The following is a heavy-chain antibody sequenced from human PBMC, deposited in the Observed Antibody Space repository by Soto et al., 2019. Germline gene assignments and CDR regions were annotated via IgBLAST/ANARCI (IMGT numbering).Heavy chain of an antibody. CDR1: GGTFSSYA. CDR2: IIPIFGTA. J-gene: IGHJ6*02. D-gene: IGHD2-2*01. V-gene: IGHV1-69*13. CDR3: AGQYCSSTSCSWRGNYYYYGMDV. Sequence: GASVKVSCKASGGTFSSYATSWVRQAPGQGLEWMGGIIPIFGTASYAQKFQGRVTITADESTSTAYMELSSLRSEDTAVYYCAGQYCSSTSCSWRGNYYYYGMDVWGQGTTVTVSS.